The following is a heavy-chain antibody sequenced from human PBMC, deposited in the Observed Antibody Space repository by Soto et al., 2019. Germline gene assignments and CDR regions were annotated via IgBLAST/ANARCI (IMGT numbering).Heavy chain of an antibody. CDR1: GGSISSSSYY. J-gene: IGHJ3*02. CDR2: IYYSGST. V-gene: IGHV4-39*01. D-gene: IGHD3-10*01. CDR3: ARTNGSGSYYRLEPGAFDI. Sequence: PSETLSLTCTVSGGSISSSSYYWGWIRQPPGKGLEWIGSIYYSGSTYYNPSLKSRVTISVDTSKNQFSLKLSSVTAADTAVYYCARTNGSGSYYRLEPGAFDIWGQGTMVTVS.